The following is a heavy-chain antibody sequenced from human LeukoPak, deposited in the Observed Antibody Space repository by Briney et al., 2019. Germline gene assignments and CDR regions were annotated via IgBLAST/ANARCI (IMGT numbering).Heavy chain of an antibody. Sequence: GGSLRLSCTASGFPFRYYSMNWVRQAPGEGLEWISYIGISRGNTKYADSVKGRFTISADNARNSLYLQMNSLRVEDTAVYYCARDHNYAFDNWGQGTLVSVSS. CDR1: GFPFRYYS. CDR3: ARDHNYAFDN. J-gene: IGHJ4*02. D-gene: IGHD1-1*01. V-gene: IGHV3-48*04. CDR2: IGISRGNT.